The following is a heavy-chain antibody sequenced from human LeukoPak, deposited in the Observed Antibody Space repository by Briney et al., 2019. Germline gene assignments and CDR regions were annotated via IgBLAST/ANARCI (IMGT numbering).Heavy chain of an antibody. V-gene: IGHV3-7*03. Sequence: GGSLRLSCAASGFTFSSYWMSWVRQAPGKGLEWVANIKQDGSEKYYVDSVKGRFTISRDNAKNSLYLQMNSLSAEDTAVYYCARVGQLRHYYFDYWGQGTLVTVSS. CDR1: GFTFSSYW. CDR3: ARVGQLRHYYFDY. J-gene: IGHJ4*02. D-gene: IGHD2-2*01. CDR2: IKQDGSEK.